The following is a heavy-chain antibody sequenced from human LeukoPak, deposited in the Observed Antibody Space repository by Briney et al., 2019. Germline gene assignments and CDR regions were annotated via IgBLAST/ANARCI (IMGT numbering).Heavy chain of an antibody. CDR3: ARSYYYDSSGYYYAPNYYYYGMDV. CDR2: ISGSGGST. D-gene: IGHD3-22*01. Sequence: GGSLRLSCAASGFTFSSYAMSWVRQAPGKGLEWVSAISGSGGSTYYADSVKGRFTISRDNSKNTLYLQMNSLRAEDTAVYYCARSYYYDSSGYYYAPNYYYYGMDVWGQGTTVTVSS. J-gene: IGHJ6*02. CDR1: GFTFSSYA. V-gene: IGHV3-23*01.